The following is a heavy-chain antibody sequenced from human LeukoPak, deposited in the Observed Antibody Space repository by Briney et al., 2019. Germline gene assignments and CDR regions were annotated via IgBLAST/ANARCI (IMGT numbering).Heavy chain of an antibody. D-gene: IGHD6-13*01. J-gene: IGHJ3*02. Sequence: SETLSLTCTVSGGSISSYYWSWIRQPPGKGLEWIGYIYYSGSTNYNPSLKSRVTISVDRSKNQFSLKLSSVTAADTAVYYCARKIAAAGTDDAFDIWGQGTMVTVSS. CDR3: ARKIAAAGTDDAFDI. CDR1: GGSISSYY. CDR2: IYYSGST. V-gene: IGHV4-59*12.